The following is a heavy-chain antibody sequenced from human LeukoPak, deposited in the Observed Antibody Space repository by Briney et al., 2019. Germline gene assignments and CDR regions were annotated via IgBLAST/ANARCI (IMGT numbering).Heavy chain of an antibody. CDR2: IWFDGSNK. J-gene: IGHJ2*01. CDR1: GFTFRSYG. D-gene: IGHD1-26*01. V-gene: IGHV3-33*08. Sequence: GGSLRLSCAVSGFTFRSYGMNWVRQAPGKGLEWVPVIWFDGSNKYYADSVKGRFTISSDNSKNTLYLQMNSLRAEDTAVYYCARPSGSYWYFDLWGRGTLVTVSS. CDR3: ARPSGSYWYFDL.